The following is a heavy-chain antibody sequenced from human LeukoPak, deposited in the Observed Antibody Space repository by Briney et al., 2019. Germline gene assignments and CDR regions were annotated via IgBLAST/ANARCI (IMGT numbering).Heavy chain of an antibody. CDR1: GYTFTGYY. J-gene: IGHJ4*02. V-gene: IGHV1-2*02. CDR2: INPNSGGT. Sequence: ASVKVSCKASGYTFTGYYMHWVRQAPGQGLEWMGWINPNSGGTNYAQNLQGRVTMTTDTSTSTAYMELSSLRSEDTAVYYCARSSWSVAGTVVRHLYYFDYWGQGTLVTVSS. CDR3: ARSSWSVAGTVVRHLYYFDY. D-gene: IGHD6-19*01.